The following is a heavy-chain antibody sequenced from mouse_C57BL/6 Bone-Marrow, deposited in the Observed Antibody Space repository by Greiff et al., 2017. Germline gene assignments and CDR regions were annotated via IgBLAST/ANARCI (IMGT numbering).Heavy chain of an antibody. J-gene: IGHJ3*01. V-gene: IGHV14-2*01. D-gene: IGHD1-1*01. CDR2: IDPEDGET. Sequence: VQLQQSGAELVKPGASVKLSCTASGFNIKDYYMHWVKQRTEQGLEWIGRIDPEDGETKYAPQFHGKATITADKSSNTAYLQLSSLTSEDTAVYYCARSLYYYGSPAWFAYWGQGTLVTVSA. CDR3: ARSLYYYGSPAWFAY. CDR1: GFNIKDYY.